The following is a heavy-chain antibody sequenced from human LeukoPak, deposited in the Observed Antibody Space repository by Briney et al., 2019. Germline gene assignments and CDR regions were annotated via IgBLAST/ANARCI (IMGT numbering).Heavy chain of an antibody. CDR2: IYTSGST. D-gene: IGHD6-13*01. J-gene: IGHJ6*02. Sequence: PSETLSLTCTVSGGSISSYYWSWIRRPAGKGLEWIGRIYTSGSTNYNPSLKSRVTMSVDTSKNQFSLKLSSVTAADTAVYYCARDCGSSLDDNYYYYGMDVWGQGTTVTVSS. CDR3: ARDCGSSLDDNYYYYGMDV. CDR1: GGSISSYY. V-gene: IGHV4-4*07.